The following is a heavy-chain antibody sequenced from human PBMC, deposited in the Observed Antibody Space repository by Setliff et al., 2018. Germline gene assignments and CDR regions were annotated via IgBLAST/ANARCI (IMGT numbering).Heavy chain of an antibody. J-gene: IGHJ4*02. CDR3: ARGRLAWGIDY. CDR1: GYNFVSYD. Sequence: ASVKVSCKPSGYNFVSYDIDWVRQAPGQGLEWMGWMNPNTGATGYAQKFQGRVIMTRSASLSSAYMELTNLTPDDTAVYFCARGRLAWGIDYWGQGTRVTVS. V-gene: IGHV1-8*02. D-gene: IGHD3-16*01. CDR2: MNPNTGAT.